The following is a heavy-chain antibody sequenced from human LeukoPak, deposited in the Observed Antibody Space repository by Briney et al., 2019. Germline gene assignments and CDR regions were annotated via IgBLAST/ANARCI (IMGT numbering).Heavy chain of an antibody. CDR1: GYTFTSYG. Sequence: GASVKVSCKASGYTFTSYGISWVRQAPGQGLEWMGWISAYNGNTNYAQKLQGRVTMTTDTSTSTAYMELRSLRSDDTAVYYCARDREWLAPDGGCDYWGQGTLVTVSS. CDR2: ISAYNGNT. CDR3: ARDREWLAPDGGCDY. J-gene: IGHJ4*02. V-gene: IGHV1-18*01. D-gene: IGHD6-19*01.